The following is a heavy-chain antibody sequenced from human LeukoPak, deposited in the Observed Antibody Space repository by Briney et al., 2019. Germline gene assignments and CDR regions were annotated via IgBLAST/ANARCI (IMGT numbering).Heavy chain of an antibody. D-gene: IGHD3-22*01. CDR3: ARQSPVRDHYFDSSGPLDY. J-gene: IGHJ4*02. CDR2: IKQDGSEQ. V-gene: IGHV3-7*01. Sequence: GGSLRLSCAASGFSFSTYWMTWVRQAPGKGLEWVAHIKQDGSEQYYVDSVKGRFTISRDNAKNSLYLQMNSLRAEDTAEYYCARQSPVRDHYFDSSGPLDYWGQGTLVTVSS. CDR1: GFSFSTYW.